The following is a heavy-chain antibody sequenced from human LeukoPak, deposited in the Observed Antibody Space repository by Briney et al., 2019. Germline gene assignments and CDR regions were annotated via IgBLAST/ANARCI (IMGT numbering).Heavy chain of an antibody. Sequence: SCKVSGYTLTELSMHWVRQAPGKGLEWVAVIWFDGSEEYYADSVKGRFTISRDNSKKTLYLQMNSLRAEDTAVYYCARVYSGAAMVPDVWGQGTTVTVSS. CDR1: GYTLTELS. J-gene: IGHJ6*02. D-gene: IGHD5-18*01. CDR2: IWFDGSEE. V-gene: IGHV3-33*01. CDR3: ARVYSGAAMVPDV.